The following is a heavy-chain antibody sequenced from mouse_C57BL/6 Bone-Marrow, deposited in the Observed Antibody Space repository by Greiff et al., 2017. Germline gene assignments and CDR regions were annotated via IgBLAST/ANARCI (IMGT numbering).Heavy chain of an antibody. Sequence: QVHVKQPGAELVKPGASVKLSCKASASTFTSYWMQWVKQRPGQGLEWIGEIAPSDIYTNYNQKFKGKATLTVDTSSSTAYMQLSSLTSEDSAVYYCAREYYFDYWGQGTTLTVSS. CDR1: ASTFTSYW. J-gene: IGHJ2*01. CDR3: AREYYFDY. V-gene: IGHV1-50*01. CDR2: IAPSDIYT.